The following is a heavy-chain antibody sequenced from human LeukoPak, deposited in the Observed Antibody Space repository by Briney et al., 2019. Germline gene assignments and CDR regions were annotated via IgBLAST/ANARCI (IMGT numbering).Heavy chain of an antibody. CDR3: AKGYDFLDY. V-gene: IGHV3-23*01. CDR2: ISGGGGST. Sequence: PGASLRLSCAASGFTFSSYAMSWVRQAPGKGLEWVSAISGGGGSTYYADSVKGRFTISRGNSKNTLSLQMNSLRAEDTAVYYCAKGYDFLDYWGQGTLVTVSS. D-gene: IGHD3-3*01. CDR1: GFTFSSYA. J-gene: IGHJ4*02.